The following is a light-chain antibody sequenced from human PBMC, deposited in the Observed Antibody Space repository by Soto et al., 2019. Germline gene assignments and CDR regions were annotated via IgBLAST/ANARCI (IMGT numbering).Light chain of an antibody. V-gene: IGLV8-61*01. Sequence: AVVTQEPSFSVSPGRTVTLTCGLSSGSVSTNFYPSWYQQTPGHAPRTLIYRTNTRSSGVPDRFSGSILGNKAALTITGAQADDESDYYCALYVGNGIWVFGGGTKLTVL. CDR3: ALYVGNGIWV. CDR1: SGSVSTNFY. J-gene: IGLJ3*02. CDR2: RTN.